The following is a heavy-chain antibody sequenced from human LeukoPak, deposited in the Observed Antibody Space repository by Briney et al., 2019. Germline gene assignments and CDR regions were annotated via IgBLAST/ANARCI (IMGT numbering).Heavy chain of an antibody. V-gene: IGHV4-30-2*01. Sequence: SQTLSPTCTVSGGSISSGGYYWSWIRQPPGKGLEWIGYIYHSGSTYYNPSLKSRVTISVDRSKNQFSLKLSSVTAADTAVYYCARMGDQVKQATPDWGQGTLVTVSS. CDR1: GGSISSGGYY. D-gene: IGHD6-6*01. CDR3: ARMGDQVKQATPD. J-gene: IGHJ4*02. CDR2: IYHSGST.